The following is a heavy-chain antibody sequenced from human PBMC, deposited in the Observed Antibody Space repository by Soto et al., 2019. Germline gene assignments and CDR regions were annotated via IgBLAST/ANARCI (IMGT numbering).Heavy chain of an antibody. J-gene: IGHJ5*02. D-gene: IGHD3-22*01. CDR1: GFTSSDYY. CDR2: INSHSTYT. V-gene: IGHV3-11*06. CDR3: ARADNSGYLNWFDP. Sequence: GGSLRLSCAASGFTSSDYYMTWIRQAPGKGLEWISCINSHSTYTNYADSVKGRFTVSRDNAKNSLYLQMNSLSADDTAIYYCARADNSGYLNWFDPWGQGTLVTVSS.